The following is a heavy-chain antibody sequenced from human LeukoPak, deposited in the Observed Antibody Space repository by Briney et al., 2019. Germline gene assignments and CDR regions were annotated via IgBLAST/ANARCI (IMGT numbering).Heavy chain of an antibody. CDR2: ITGSGDTM. CDR1: GFTFSGYA. Sequence: PGGSLRLSCTASGFTFSGYAMAWVRQAPGKGLEWVSGITGSGDTMYYADSVKGRFTFSRDNSKNTPNLQINRLTAEDTAVYYFAKRDYYDSSGYAPLFDYWGQGTLVTVSS. J-gene: IGHJ4*02. D-gene: IGHD3-22*01. V-gene: IGHV3-23*01. CDR3: AKRDYYDSSGYAPLFDY.